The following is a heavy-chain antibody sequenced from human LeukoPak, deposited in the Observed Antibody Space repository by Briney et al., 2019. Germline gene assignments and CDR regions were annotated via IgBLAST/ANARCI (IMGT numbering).Heavy chain of an antibody. V-gene: IGHV1-18*01. CDR3: ARDLVGATPFDY. Sequence: ASVKVSCKASGGTFSSYGISWVRQAPGQGLEWMGWISAYNGNTNYAQKLQGRVTMTTDTSTSTAYMELRSLRSDDTAVYYCARDLVGATPFDYWGQGTLVTVSS. J-gene: IGHJ4*02. D-gene: IGHD1-26*01. CDR2: ISAYNGNT. CDR1: GGTFSSYG.